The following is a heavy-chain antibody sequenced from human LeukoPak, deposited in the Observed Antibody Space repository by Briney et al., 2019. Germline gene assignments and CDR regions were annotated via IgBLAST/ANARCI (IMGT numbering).Heavy chain of an antibody. CDR1: GFTFSAYA. V-gene: IGHV3-23*01. D-gene: IGHD3-22*01. Sequence: GGSLRLSCAASGFTFSAYAMSWVRQAPGKGREWVSAISGSCRITYYADSVQGRFTISRGNSNTTLYLQMNSLSAEHTAVYYCAKHDPRRVVITNWFDPWGQGTLVTVSS. CDR3: AKHDPRRVVITNWFDP. J-gene: IGHJ5*02. CDR2: ISGSCRIT.